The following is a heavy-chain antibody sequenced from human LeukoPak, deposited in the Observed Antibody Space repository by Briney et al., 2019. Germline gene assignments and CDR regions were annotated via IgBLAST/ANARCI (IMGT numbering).Heavy chain of an antibody. Sequence: GGSLRLSCAASGFTFSDYYMSWIRQAPGKGLEWVSYISSSGSTIYYADSVKGRFTISRGNAKNSLYLQMNSLRAEDTAVYYCARKVVGAPAATPYFDYWGQGTLVTVSS. CDR1: GFTFSDYY. J-gene: IGHJ4*02. CDR3: ARKVVGAPAATPYFDY. CDR2: ISSSGSTI. V-gene: IGHV3-11*01. D-gene: IGHD2-2*01.